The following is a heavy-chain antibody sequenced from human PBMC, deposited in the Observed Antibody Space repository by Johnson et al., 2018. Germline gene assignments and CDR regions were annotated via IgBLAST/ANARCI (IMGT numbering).Heavy chain of an antibody. Sequence: QVRLVQSGGGVVQPGRSXRLSCVASGFTFSSYGMHWVRQAPGKGMEWVAVISYDGSNKYYEDTVSGRFTISRDNSKNTLYLQMNSRRAEDTAGYYCARAQDPYYDLWSGYPLYGMDVWGQGTTVTVSS. CDR2: ISYDGSNK. CDR3: ARAQDPYYDLWSGYPLYGMDV. CDR1: GFTFSSYG. D-gene: IGHD3-3*01. V-gene: IGHV3-30*03. J-gene: IGHJ6*02.